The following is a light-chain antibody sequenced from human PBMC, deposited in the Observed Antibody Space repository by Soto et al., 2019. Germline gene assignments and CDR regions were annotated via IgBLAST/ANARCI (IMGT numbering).Light chain of an antibody. V-gene: IGKV3-15*01. CDR1: QSVSSD. J-gene: IGKJ1*01. CDR2: GAS. CDR3: QQYNTWHPKMA. Sequence: GVTQSPATLSVFRGETATLSCRASQSVSSDLAWYQQRPCQAPRLLIYGASTRATGIPARFRGSGSGTEFRLTISSLQSEDFATYYCQQYNTWHPKMAFGRGTKVDI.